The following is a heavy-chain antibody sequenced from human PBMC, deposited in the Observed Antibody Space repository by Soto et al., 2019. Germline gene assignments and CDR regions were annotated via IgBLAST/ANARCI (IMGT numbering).Heavy chain of an antibody. Sequence: EVQLVQSGAEVKKPGESLKISCKASGYSFTNNWIGWVRQMPGEGLEWVGTMYPRDSDTRYSPSFQGQVTMSADKSINTAYLQWSSLQASDTAMYYCARCPTMTSCDYWGQGTLVSVSS. J-gene: IGHJ4*02. CDR3: ARCPTMTSCDY. CDR1: GYSFTNNW. D-gene: IGHD4-17*01. V-gene: IGHV5-51*01. CDR2: MYPRDSDT.